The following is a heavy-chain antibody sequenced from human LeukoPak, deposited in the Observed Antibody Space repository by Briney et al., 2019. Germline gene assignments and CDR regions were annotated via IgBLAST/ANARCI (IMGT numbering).Heavy chain of an antibody. V-gene: IGHV4-34*01. D-gene: IGHD3-22*01. CDR2: INHSGST. CDR1: GGSFSGYY. Sequence: SETLSLTCAVYGGSFSGYYWSWIRQPPGKGLEWIGEINHSGSTNYNPSLKSRVTISVDTSKNQFSLKLSSVTAADTAVYYCARLLYYYDSSGYYAGNDYWGQGTLVTVSS. CDR3: ARLLYYYDSSGYYAGNDY. J-gene: IGHJ4*02.